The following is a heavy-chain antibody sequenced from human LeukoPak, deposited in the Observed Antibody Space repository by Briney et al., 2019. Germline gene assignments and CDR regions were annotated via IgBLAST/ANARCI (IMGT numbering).Heavy chain of an antibody. V-gene: IGHV4-39*07. CDR1: GGSISSSSYY. J-gene: IGHJ3*02. CDR2: IYYSGST. CDR3: ARGRHSYDILTGLPLAGAFDI. Sequence: PSETLSLTCTVSGGSISSSSYYWGWIRQPPGKGLEWIGSIYYSGSTYYNPSLKSRVTISVDTSKNQFSLKLSSVTAADTAVYYCARGRHSYDILTGLPLAGAFDIWGQGTMVTVSS. D-gene: IGHD3-9*01.